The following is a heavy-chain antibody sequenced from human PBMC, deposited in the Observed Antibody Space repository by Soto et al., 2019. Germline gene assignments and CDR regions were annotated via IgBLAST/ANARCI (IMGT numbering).Heavy chain of an antibody. D-gene: IGHD3-22*01. CDR3: ARQIYDSDTGPNFQYYFDS. V-gene: IGHV5-10-1*01. Sequence: GESLKISCKGSGYSFAGYWITWVRQKPGKGLEWMGRIDPSDSQTYYSPSFRGHVTISVPKSITTVFLQWSSLRAADTAMYYCARQIYDSDTGPNFQYYFDSWGQGTPVTVSS. CDR1: GYSFAGYW. J-gene: IGHJ4*02. CDR2: IDPSDSQT.